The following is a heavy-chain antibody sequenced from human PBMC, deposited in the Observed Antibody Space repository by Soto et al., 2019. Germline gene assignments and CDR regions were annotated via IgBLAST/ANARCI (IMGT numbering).Heavy chain of an antibody. Sequence: GGTLRLSCAASGFTLSSSAISCVRQAQKKGLEWVSASSGSGGSRYYADSVKGRLTISRDNSKNTLYLQMNSLRAEDTAVYFCAKEGNEYRSPINYWDQGTLVTVST. CDR2: SSGSGGSR. CDR1: GFTLSSSA. CDR3: AKEGNEYRSPINY. D-gene: IGHD2-2*01. J-gene: IGHJ4*02. V-gene: IGHV3-23*01.